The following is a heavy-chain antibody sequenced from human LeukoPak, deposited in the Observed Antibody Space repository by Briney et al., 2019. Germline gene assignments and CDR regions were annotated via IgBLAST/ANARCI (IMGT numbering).Heavy chain of an antibody. D-gene: IGHD3-10*01. CDR1: GFTFSDSW. V-gene: IGHV3-7*03. Sequence: PGGSLRLSCAASGFTFSDSWMHWVRRAPGKGLEWVANIKQDGSEKYYADSVKGRFTISRDNAKSSLFLQMNSLRAEDTALYYCATRGFEHWGQGILVTVSS. J-gene: IGHJ4*02. CDR3: ATRGFEH. CDR2: IKQDGSEK.